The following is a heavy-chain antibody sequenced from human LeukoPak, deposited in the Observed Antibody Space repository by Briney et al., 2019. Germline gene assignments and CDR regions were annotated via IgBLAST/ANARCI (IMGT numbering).Heavy chain of an antibody. D-gene: IGHD1-26*01. V-gene: IGHV5-51*01. CDR3: ARRMGATISAYYFDY. CDR1: GYSFTNYW. CDR2: ISPGDADT. Sequence: GESLKISCKASGYSFTNYWIGWVRQMPGKGLEWMGIISPGDADTRYSPSFQGQVTISADKSISTAYLQWSSLKASDTAMYYCARRMGATISAYYFDYWGQGTLVTVSS. J-gene: IGHJ4*02.